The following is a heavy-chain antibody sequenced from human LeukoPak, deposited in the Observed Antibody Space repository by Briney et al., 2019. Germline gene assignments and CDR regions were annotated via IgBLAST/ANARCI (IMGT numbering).Heavy chain of an antibody. D-gene: IGHD6-6*01. CDR2: IYYTGST. CDR1: GGSISNYY. V-gene: IGHV4-59*01. Sequence: SETLSLTCTVSGGSISNYYWSWIRQPPGKGLEWIGYIYYTGSTNYNPSLTSRVNISVDTSKNQFSLDLTSVTAADTAVYYCARWGSIAVARFDYWGQGTLVTVSS. CDR3: ARWGSIAVARFDY. J-gene: IGHJ4*02.